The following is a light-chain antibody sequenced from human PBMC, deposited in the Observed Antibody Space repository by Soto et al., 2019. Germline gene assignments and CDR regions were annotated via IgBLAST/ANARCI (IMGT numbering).Light chain of an antibody. J-gene: IGKJ5*01. CDR1: QSVRNY. Sequence: EIVLTQSPAPLSLSPGESAPLSCGASQSVRNYLAWYQQNPGQAPRLLMYDASNRDTGIPARSSGSGSGTDFTLTISSLEPEDFAVYYCQQRSNWPITFGQGTRREIK. CDR3: QQRSNWPIT. CDR2: DAS. V-gene: IGKV3-11*01.